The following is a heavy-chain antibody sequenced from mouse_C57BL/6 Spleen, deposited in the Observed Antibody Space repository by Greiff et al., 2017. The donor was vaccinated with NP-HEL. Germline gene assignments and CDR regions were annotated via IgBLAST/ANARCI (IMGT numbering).Heavy chain of an antibody. D-gene: IGHD2-4*01. CDR3: ARSDYDGFAY. Sequence: LQESGAELVKPGASVKISCKASGYAFSSYWMNWVKQRPGKGLEWIGQIYPGDGDTNYNGKFKGKATLTADKSSSTAYMQLSSLTSEDSAVYFCARSDYDGFAYWGQGTLVTVSA. CDR2: IYPGDGDT. CDR1: GYAFSSYW. V-gene: IGHV1-80*01. J-gene: IGHJ3*01.